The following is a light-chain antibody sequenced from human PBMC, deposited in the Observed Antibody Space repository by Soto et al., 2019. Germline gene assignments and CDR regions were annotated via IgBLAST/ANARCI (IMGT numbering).Light chain of an antibody. V-gene: IGKV1-39*01. J-gene: IGKJ1*01. CDR2: AAS. CDR1: QSISSY. Sequence: DIQMTQSPSSLSASVGDRVTITCRASQSISSYLNWYQQKXGKAPKXXIYAASSLQSGVPSRFSGSGSGTDFTLTISSLKPEDFETYYCQQSYSTSWTFGQGTKVDIK. CDR3: QQSYSTSWT.